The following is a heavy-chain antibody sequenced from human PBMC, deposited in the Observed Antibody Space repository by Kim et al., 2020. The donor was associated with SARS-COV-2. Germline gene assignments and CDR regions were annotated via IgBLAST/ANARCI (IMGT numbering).Heavy chain of an antibody. D-gene: IGHD3-10*01. V-gene: IGHV3-33*01. J-gene: IGHJ4*02. CDR1: GFTFSSYG. CDR2: IWYDGSNK. Sequence: GGSLRLSCAASGFTFSSYGMHWVRQAPGKGLEWVAVIWYDGSNKYYADSVKGRFTISRDNSKNTLYPQMNSLRAEDTAVYYCATDLRGHYGSGSFWYHFDYWGQGTLVTVSS. CDR3: ATDLRGHYGSGSFWYHFDY.